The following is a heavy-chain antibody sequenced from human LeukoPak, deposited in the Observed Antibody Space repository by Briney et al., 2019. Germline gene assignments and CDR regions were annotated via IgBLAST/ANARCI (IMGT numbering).Heavy chain of an antibody. CDR3: ARTYSGGWYGLRVTVKNAFDI. CDR2: MNPNSGNT. CDR1: GYTFTSYD. V-gene: IGHV1-8*01. J-gene: IGHJ3*02. Sequence: ASVKVSCKASGYTFTSYDINWVRQATGQGLEWMGWMNPNSGNTGYAQKFQGRVTMTRNTSISTAYMELSSLRSEDTAVYYCARTYSGGWYGLRVTVKNAFDIWGQGTMVTVSS. D-gene: IGHD6-19*01.